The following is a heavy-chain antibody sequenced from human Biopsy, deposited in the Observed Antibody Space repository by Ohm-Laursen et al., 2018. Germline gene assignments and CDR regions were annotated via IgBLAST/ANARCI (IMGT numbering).Heavy chain of an antibody. J-gene: IGHJ4*02. V-gene: IGHV3-11*01. CDR1: GVTLSGYA. CDR2: INSSGSTK. D-gene: IGHD2-21*01. Sequence: GSLRLSCAASGVTLSGYAMNWVRQAPGRGLEWVSDINSSGSTKYHAESVKGRFTISRDNAMNSVYLQMNSLRGEDTAVYYCVRAVGIVAAPIDYWGQGTLVTVSS. CDR3: VRAVGIVAAPIDY.